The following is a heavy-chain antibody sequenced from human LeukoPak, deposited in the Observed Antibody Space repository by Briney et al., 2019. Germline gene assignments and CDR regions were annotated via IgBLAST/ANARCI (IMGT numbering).Heavy chain of an antibody. V-gene: IGHV3-74*01. Sequence: GESLRLSCAASGFTFVSYWMHWVRQAPGKGLVWVSRINGYGSSTDFADSVKGRFTISRDNAKNTLYLQMNSLRAEDTAVYYCARDAPGNTALDYWGQGTLVTVSS. J-gene: IGHJ4*02. CDR1: GFTFVSYW. D-gene: IGHD5-18*01. CDR2: INGYGSST. CDR3: ARDAPGNTALDY.